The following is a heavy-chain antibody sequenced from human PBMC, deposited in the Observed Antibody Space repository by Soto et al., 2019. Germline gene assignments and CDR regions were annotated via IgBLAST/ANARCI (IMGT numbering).Heavy chain of an antibody. D-gene: IGHD3-3*01. CDR2: IKSKTDVGTT. CDR3: TTETRITIFGVVHTTSDYYYMDV. J-gene: IGHJ6*03. V-gene: IGHV3-15*01. Sequence: PGGSLRLSCAASGFTFSNAWMSWVRQAPGKGLEWVGRIKSKTDVGTTDYAAPVKGRFTISRDDSKNTLYLQMNSLKTEDTAVYYCTTETRITIFGVVHTTSDYYYMDVWGKGTTVTVSS. CDR1: GFTFSNAW.